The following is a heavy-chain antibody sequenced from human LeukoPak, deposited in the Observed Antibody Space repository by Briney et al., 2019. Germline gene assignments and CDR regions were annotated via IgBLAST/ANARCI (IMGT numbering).Heavy chain of an antibody. CDR1: GYMFTGYH. J-gene: IGHJ4*02. D-gene: IGHD3-16*01. CDR3: AKEGGGLDY. V-gene: IGHV1-2*02. CDR2: ISLNSGGT. Sequence: ASVKVSCKASGYMFTGYHMHWVRQAPGQGLEWMGWISLNSGGTSYAQTFEGRVTMTRDTPISTAYMELGRLRSADTAVYYCAKEGGGLDYWGQGTLVTVSS.